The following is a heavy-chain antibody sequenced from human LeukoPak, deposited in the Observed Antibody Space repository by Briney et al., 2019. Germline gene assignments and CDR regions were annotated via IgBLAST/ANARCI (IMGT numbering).Heavy chain of an antibody. Sequence: ASVKVSCEASGYTFTSYGISWVRQAPGQGLEWMGWISAYNGNTNYAQKFQGRVTMTTDTSTSTAYMELRSLRSDDTAVYYCARDIGRDRGNWYFDLWGRGTLVTVSS. CDR1: GYTFTSYG. V-gene: IGHV1-18*01. D-gene: IGHD2-15*01. CDR2: ISAYNGNT. CDR3: ARDIGRDRGNWYFDL. J-gene: IGHJ2*01.